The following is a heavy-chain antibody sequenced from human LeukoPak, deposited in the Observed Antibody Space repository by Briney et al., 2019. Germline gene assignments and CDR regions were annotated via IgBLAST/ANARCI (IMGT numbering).Heavy chain of an antibody. Sequence: PGGSLRLSCAASGFTFSSYSMNWVRQAPGKGLEWVSSISGSSSYIYYADSVKGRLTISRDNAKNSLYLQMNSLRAEDTAVYYCPRLTSITMVGRPPRNRFAPWGQGTLVTVSS. V-gene: IGHV3-21*01. CDR1: GFTFSSYS. D-gene: IGHD3-10*01. CDR2: ISGSSSYI. CDR3: PRLTSITMVGRPPRNRFAP. J-gene: IGHJ5*02.